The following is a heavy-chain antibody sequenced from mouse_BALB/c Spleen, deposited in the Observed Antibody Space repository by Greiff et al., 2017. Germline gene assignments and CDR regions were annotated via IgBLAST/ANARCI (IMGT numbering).Heavy chain of an antibody. D-gene: IGHD2-1*01. J-gene: IGHJ4*01. CDR2: ISSGSSTI. Sequence: EVQRVESGGGLVQPGGSRKLSCAASGFTFSSFGMHWVRQAPEKGLEWVAYISSGSSTIYYADTVKGRFTISRANAKNTLYLQMSSLKSEDTAMYYCTRDRLPDYAMDYWGQGTSVTVS. CDR3: TRDRLPDYAMDY. CDR1: GFTFSSFG. V-gene: IGHV5-17*02.